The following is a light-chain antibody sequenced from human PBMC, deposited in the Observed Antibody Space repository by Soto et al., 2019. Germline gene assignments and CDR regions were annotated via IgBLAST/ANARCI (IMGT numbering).Light chain of an antibody. CDR3: SSYTTSNTRQIV. V-gene: IGLV2-14*03. CDR2: DVS. CDR1: SSEVGGYNY. J-gene: IGLJ1*01. Sequence: QSVLTQPASLSWAPGQSITISCTGTSSEVGGYNYVSWYQHHPGKAPKLMIYDVSNRPSGVSNRFSGSKSGNTASLTISGLQPGDEADYYCSSYTTSNTRQIVFGTGTKVTVL.